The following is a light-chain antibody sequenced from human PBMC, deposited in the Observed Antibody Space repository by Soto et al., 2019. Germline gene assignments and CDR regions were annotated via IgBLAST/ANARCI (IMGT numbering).Light chain of an antibody. Sequence: DIQMTQSPSSLSASIGDRVILTCQASQDIANSLNWYQHKPGKAPKLLIYDASNLERGVPARFSGSGSGTDFSFTISSLQPEDIATYYCQQYENLPPTCGPGTRLEIK. CDR1: QDIANS. CDR2: DAS. V-gene: IGKV1-33*01. J-gene: IGKJ5*01. CDR3: QQYENLPPT.